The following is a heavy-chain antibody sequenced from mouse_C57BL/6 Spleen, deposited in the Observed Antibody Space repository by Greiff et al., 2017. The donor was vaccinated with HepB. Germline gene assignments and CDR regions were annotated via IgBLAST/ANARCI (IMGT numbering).Heavy chain of an antibody. CDR1: GYAFSSSW. J-gene: IGHJ2*01. V-gene: IGHV1-82*01. CDR3: ARDGSSYFDY. D-gene: IGHD1-1*01. Sequence: VQLQQSGPELVKPGASVKISCKASGYAFSSSWMNWVKQRPGKGLEWIGRIYPGDGDTNYNGKFKGKDTLTADKSSSTAYMQLSSLTSEDSAVYFCARDGSSYFDYWGQGTTLTVSS. CDR2: IYPGDGDT.